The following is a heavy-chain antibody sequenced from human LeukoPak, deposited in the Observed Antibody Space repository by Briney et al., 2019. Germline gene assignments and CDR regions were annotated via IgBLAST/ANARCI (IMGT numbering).Heavy chain of an antibody. J-gene: IGHJ4*02. V-gene: IGHV4-34*01. D-gene: IGHD6-13*01. Sequence: SETLSLTCAVYGGSFSGYYWSWIRQPPGKGLEWIGEINHSGNTNYNPSLKSRVTISVDTSKNQFSLKLSSVTAADTAVYYCARGLGGEQQLVRDVVYYFDYWGQGTLVTVSS. CDR3: ARGLGGEQQLVRDVVYYFDY. CDR1: GGSFSGYY. CDR2: INHSGNT.